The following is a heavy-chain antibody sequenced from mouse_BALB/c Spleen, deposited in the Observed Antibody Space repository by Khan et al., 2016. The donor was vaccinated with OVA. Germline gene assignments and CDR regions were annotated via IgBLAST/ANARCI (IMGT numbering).Heavy chain of an antibody. V-gene: IGHV1S135*01. CDR1: GYSFTSYY. CDR3: ARGGPGLRASAMDY. D-gene: IGHD1-1*01. Sequence: VQLKQSGPELMKPGASVKISCKASGYSFTSYYIHWVKQSHGKSLEWIGYIDPFNGGTSYNQKFKGKATLTLDKSSSTAYMHLSSLTSEDSSVYYCARGGPGLRASAMDYWGQGTSFTVSS. CDR2: IDPFNGGT. J-gene: IGHJ4*01.